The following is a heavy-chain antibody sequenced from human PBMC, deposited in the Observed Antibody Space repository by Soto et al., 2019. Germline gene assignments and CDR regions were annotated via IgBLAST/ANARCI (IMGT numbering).Heavy chain of an antibody. J-gene: IGHJ5*02. CDR1: GFTFSSYA. Sequence: EVQLLESGGGLVQPGGSLRLSCAASGFTFSSYAMSWVRQAPGKGLEWVSAISGSGGSTYYADSVKGRFTISRDNSKKPLYRPMNSLRAEDTAVYYCAKDWLAVRGEPPTAWGQGALVTVSS. CDR2: ISGSGGST. CDR3: AKDWLAVRGEPPTA. D-gene: IGHD3-10*01. V-gene: IGHV3-23*01.